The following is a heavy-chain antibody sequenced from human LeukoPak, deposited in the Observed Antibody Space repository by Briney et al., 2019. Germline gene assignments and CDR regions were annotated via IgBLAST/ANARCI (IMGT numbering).Heavy chain of an antibody. D-gene: IGHD4-17*01. CDR2: IYYSGST. J-gene: IGHJ3*02. Sequence: SETLSLTCTVSGGSISSYYRSWIRQPPGKGLEWIGYIYYSGSTNYNPSLKSRVTISVDTSKNQFSLRLSSVTAADTAVYYCARDGPYGDYVDAFDIWGQGTMVTVSS. CDR3: ARDGPYGDYVDAFDI. V-gene: IGHV4-59*01. CDR1: GGSISSYY.